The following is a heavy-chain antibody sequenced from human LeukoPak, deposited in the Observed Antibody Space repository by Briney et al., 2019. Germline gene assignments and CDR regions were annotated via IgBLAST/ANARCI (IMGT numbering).Heavy chain of an antibody. J-gene: IGHJ5*02. CDR1: GFTFSSYA. V-gene: IGHV3-23*01. CDR3: AKALAGDHRINWFDP. D-gene: IGHD2-15*01. CDR2: ISGSGGST. Sequence: GGSLRLSCAASGFTFSSYAMSWVRQAPGKGLEWVSAISGSGGSTYYADSVKGRFTISRDNSKNTLYLQMNSLRAEDTAVYYCAKALAGDHRINWFDPWGQGTLVTVSS.